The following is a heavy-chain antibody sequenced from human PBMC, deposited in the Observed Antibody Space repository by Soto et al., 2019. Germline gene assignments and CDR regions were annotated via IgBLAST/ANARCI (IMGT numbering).Heavy chain of an antibody. Sequence: WGSLRLSCAAYGYTFNNYAMSWVRQAPGKGLEWISAISGSGGSTYYADSVKGRFTISRDNSKNTLYLQMNSLRAEDTALYYCAKDGFTDTTPYFSEYWGQETLVTASS. V-gene: IGHV3-23*01. J-gene: IGHJ4*02. CDR1: GYTFNNYA. CDR3: AKDGFTDTTPYFSEY. CDR2: ISGSGGST. D-gene: IGHD1-26*01.